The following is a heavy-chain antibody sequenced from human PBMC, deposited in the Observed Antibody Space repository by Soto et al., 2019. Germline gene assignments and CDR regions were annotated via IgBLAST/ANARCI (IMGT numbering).Heavy chain of an antibody. V-gene: IGHV3-15*01. Sequence: LRLSCAASGFTFSNAWMSWVRQAPGKGPEWVGRIKSKTDGGTTDYAAPVKGRFTISRDDSKNTLYLQMNSLKTEDTAVYYCTTDQYYYDSSGDYWGQGTLVTVSS. CDR1: GFTFSNAW. J-gene: IGHJ4*02. CDR2: IKSKTDGGTT. CDR3: TTDQYYYDSSGDY. D-gene: IGHD3-22*01.